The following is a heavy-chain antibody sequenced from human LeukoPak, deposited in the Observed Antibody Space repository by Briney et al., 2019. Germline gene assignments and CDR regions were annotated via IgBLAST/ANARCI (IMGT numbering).Heavy chain of an antibody. CDR2: VTSPVGRM. J-gene: IGHJ4*02. Sequence: GGSLRLSCAASGFTFSTYSMNWVRQAPGKGLEWVSSVTSPVGRMYYADSLKGRITISRDNARSTLYLQMNSLRAEDTAVYYCATDGRSSGWYGFDYWGQGILVTVSS. CDR1: GFTFSTYS. V-gene: IGHV3-21*01. CDR3: ATDGRSSGWYGFDY. D-gene: IGHD6-19*01.